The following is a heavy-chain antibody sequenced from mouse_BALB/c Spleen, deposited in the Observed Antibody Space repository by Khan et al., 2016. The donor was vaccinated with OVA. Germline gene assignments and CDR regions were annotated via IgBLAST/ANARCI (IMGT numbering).Heavy chain of an antibody. CDR2: INTYTGEP. CDR1: GYTFTNYG. Sequence: QVQLKESGPELKKPGETVKISCKASGYTFTNYGMNWVKQSPGKALKWMGWINTYTGEPTYADDFKGRFAFSLETSASTAYLQINNLTNEDTATYFCARPPYLSETLAYWGQGTSVSVSS. J-gene: IGHJ4*01. CDR3: ARPPYLSETLAY. V-gene: IGHV9-3-1*01. D-gene: IGHD2-10*01.